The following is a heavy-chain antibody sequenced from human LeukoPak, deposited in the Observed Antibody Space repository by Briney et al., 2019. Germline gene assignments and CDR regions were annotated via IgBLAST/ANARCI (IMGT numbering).Heavy chain of an antibody. CDR1: GFTFSSYS. D-gene: IGHD4-17*01. Sequence: PGGSLRLSCAASGFTFSSYSMNWVRQAPGKGLEWVSSITAGHYPTYNTDSVKGRFTISRDNSKNTLYLQMNSLRADDTAVYYCTKDPNGDYVGAFDPWGQGTLVTVSS. CDR2: ITAGHYPT. J-gene: IGHJ5*02. CDR3: TKDPNGDYVGAFDP. V-gene: IGHV3-23*01.